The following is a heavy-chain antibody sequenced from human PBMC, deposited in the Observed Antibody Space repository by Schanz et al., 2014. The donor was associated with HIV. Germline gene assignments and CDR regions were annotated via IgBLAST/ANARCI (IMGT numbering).Heavy chain of an antibody. CDR2: MNNDVSSR. D-gene: IGHD2-15*01. V-gene: IGHV3-74*01. CDR3: ARRSSDGGYYDN. CDR1: GFSFSDYW. Sequence: VQLVESGGGLVQPWGSLTLSCAASGFSFSDYWMHWVRQVPGKGLLWVSRMNNDVSSRLYADSVKGRFTISRDNAKNTLYLQMNSLRDEDTAVYYCARRSSDGGYYDNWGQGTLVTVSS. J-gene: IGHJ4*02.